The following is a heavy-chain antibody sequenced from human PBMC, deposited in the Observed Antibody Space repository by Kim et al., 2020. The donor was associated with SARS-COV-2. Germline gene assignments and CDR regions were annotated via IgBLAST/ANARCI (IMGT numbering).Heavy chain of an antibody. CDR2: IDSDGSDT. D-gene: IGHD2-21*01. V-gene: IGHV3-74*01. Sequence: GGSLRLSCVASEFTFSSYWMHWVRQVPGKGLVWVSYIDSDGSDTRYADSVKGRFTVSRDNARNTLYLQMNSLRVEDTAVYYCSRAIPGTGDSWGQGTQVTVFS. CDR1: EFTFSSYW. CDR3: SRAIPGTGDS. J-gene: IGHJ5*02.